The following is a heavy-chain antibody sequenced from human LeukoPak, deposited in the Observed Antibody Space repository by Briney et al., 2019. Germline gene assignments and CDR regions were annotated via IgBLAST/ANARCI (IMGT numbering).Heavy chain of an antibody. CDR1: GFAFSDYW. CDR2: INREGNEK. CDR3: ARVGTWELQRVFDF. V-gene: IGHV3-7*01. J-gene: IGHJ4*02. Sequence: GGSLRLSCATFGFAFSDYWMTWVRQVPGKGLEWVANINREGNEKYYVDSVKGRFTISRDNAKNSVDLQMDSLRVEDTAVYYCARVGTWELQRVFDFWGQGTLVAVSS. D-gene: IGHD1-26*01.